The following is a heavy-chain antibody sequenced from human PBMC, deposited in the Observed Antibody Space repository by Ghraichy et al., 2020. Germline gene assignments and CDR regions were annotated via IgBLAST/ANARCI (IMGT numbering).Heavy chain of an antibody. CDR1: GGSISSYY. J-gene: IGHJ4*02. V-gene: IGHV4-59*08. Sequence: GSLSLTCTVSGGSISSYYWSWIRQPPGKGLEWIGYIYYSGSTNYNPSLKSRVTISVDTSKNQFSLKLSSVTAADTAVYYCASTITFEEVGFDYWGQGTLVTVSS. CDR2: IYYSGST. D-gene: IGHD3-3*01. CDR3: ASTITFEEVGFDY.